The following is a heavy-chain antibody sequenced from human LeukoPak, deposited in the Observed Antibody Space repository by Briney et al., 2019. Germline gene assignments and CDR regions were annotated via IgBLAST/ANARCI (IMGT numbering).Heavy chain of an antibody. CDR2: ISAYNGNT. D-gene: IGHD6-13*01. CDR3: ARDRGYSSSPYYFDY. J-gene: IGHJ4*02. CDR1: GYTFTSYG. Sequence: ASVKVSCKASGYTFTSYGISWVRQAPGQGLEWMGWISAYNGNTNDAQKLQGRVTMTTDTSTSTAYMELRSLRSDDTAVYYCARDRGYSSSPYYFDYWGQGTLVTVSS. V-gene: IGHV1-18*01.